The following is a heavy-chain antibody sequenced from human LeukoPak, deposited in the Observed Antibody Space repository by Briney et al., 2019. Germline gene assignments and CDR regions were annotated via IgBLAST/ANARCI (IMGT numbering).Heavy chain of an antibody. Sequence: GGSLRLSCAASGFTFSSYWMSWVRQAPGKGLEWVANIKQDGSEKYYVDSVKGRFTISRDNAKNSLYLQMNSLRAEDTAVYYCARDPGSGVGATFDYWGQGTLVTVSS. CDR2: IKQDGSEK. CDR3: ARDPGSGVGATFDY. D-gene: IGHD1-26*01. V-gene: IGHV3-7*01. J-gene: IGHJ4*02. CDR1: GFTFSSYW.